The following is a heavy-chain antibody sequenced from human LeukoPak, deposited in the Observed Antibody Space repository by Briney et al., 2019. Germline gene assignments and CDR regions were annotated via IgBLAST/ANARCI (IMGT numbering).Heavy chain of an antibody. Sequence: GGSLRLSCLASGFTFSNSAHNWVRQAPGKGLEWVSTISNGGGSTVHADSVRGRFTISRDNLRNTLYLQMTSLRVEDTAVYYCVKSAGKDGYRDLFDLWGQGTLVTVSS. CDR2: ISNGGGST. J-gene: IGHJ3*01. D-gene: IGHD5-24*01. CDR1: GFTFSNSA. CDR3: VKSAGKDGYRDLFDL. V-gene: IGHV3-23*01.